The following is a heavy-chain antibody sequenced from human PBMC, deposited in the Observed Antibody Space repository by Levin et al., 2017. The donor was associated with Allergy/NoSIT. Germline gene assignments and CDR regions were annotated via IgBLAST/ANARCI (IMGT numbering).Heavy chain of an antibody. V-gene: IGHV3-23*01. Sequence: GGSLRLSCAASGFTFSSYAMSWVRQAPGKGLEWVSAISGSGGSTYYADSVKGRFTISRDNSKNTLYLQMNSLRAEDTAGYYCAKDPDYDILTGYYFGSFDPWGQGTLVTVSS. J-gene: IGHJ5*02. CDR1: GFTFSSYA. CDR3: AKDPDYDILTGYYFGSFDP. D-gene: IGHD3-9*01. CDR2: ISGSGGST.